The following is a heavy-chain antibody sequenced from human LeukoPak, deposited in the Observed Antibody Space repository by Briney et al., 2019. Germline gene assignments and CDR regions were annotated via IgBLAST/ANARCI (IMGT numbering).Heavy chain of an antibody. CDR1: GFTFSSYG. V-gene: IGHV3-30*02. CDR3: ARQGDDY. Sequence: PGGSLRLSCAASGFTFSSYGMHWVRQAPGKGLEWVAFIRYDGSNKYYADSVKGRFTISRDNAKNSLYLQMNSLRAEDTAVYYCARQGDDYWGHGTLVTVSS. CDR2: IRYDGSNK. D-gene: IGHD3-16*01. J-gene: IGHJ4*01.